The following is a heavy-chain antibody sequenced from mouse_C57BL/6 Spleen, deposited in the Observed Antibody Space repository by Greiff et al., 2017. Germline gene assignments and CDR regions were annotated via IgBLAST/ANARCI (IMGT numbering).Heavy chain of an antibody. Sequence: VQLQQSGAELVQPGASVKLSCTASGFNIKDYYMHWVKQRTEQGLEWIGRIAPEDGETKYAPKFPGKATLTADTSSHTASLQLISRTTEYAAVYYCASTTGTDWYCDVWGTGTTVTGSS. D-gene: IGHD4-1*02. CDR1: GFNIKDYY. J-gene: IGHJ1*03. CDR3: ASTTGTDWYCDV. CDR2: IAPEDGET. V-gene: IGHV14-2*01.